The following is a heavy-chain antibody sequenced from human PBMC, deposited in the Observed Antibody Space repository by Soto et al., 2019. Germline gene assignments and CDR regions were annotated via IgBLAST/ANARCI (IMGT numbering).Heavy chain of an antibody. CDR2: INQSGST. Sequence: QVQLQQWGAGLLKPSETLSLSCAVYGASFSGYYWNWIRQPPGKGLEWIGEINQSGSTNYSPSLMTRVTVSVDTSQKQISLRLNSVTAADTAVYYCARRFSGTGRYFDYWGQGTLVTVSS. V-gene: IGHV4-34*02. D-gene: IGHD1-1*01. CDR1: GASFSGYY. CDR3: ARRFSGTGRYFDY. J-gene: IGHJ4*02.